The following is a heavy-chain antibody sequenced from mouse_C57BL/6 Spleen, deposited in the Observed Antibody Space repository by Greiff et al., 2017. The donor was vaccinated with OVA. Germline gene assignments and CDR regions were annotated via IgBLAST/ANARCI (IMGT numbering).Heavy chain of an antibody. Sequence: VQLQQSGAELVMPGASVKLSCKASGYTFTSYWMHWVKQRPGQGLEWIGEIDPSDSYTNYNQKFKGKSTLTVDKSSSTAYMQLSSLTSEDSAVYYCARVYVVTTGFAYWGQGTLVTVSA. D-gene: IGHD2-2*01. CDR3: ARVYVVTTGFAY. CDR2: IDPSDSYT. V-gene: IGHV1-69*01. J-gene: IGHJ3*01. CDR1: GYTFTSYW.